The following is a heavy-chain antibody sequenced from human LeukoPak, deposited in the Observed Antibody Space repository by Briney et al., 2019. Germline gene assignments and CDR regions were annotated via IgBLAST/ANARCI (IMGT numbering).Heavy chain of an antibody. CDR2: IKQDGSEK. V-gene: IGHV3-7*01. CDR1: GFTFSSYW. CDR3: ARGTIRYFDWFYY. D-gene: IGHD3-9*01. J-gene: IGHJ4*02. Sequence: GGSLRLSCAASGFTFSSYWMSWVRQAPGKGLEWVANIKQDGSEKYYVDSVKGRFTISRDNAKNSLYLQMNSLRAEDTAVYYGARGTIRYFDWFYYWGQGTLVTVSS.